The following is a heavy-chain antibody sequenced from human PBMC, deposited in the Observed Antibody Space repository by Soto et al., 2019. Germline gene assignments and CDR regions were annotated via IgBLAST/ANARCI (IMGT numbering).Heavy chain of an antibody. CDR3: ATTNWNHNWFDP. CDR1: GYSISSGYY. V-gene: IGHV4-38-2*01. Sequence: SETLSLTCAVSGYSISSGYYWGWIRQPPGKGLEWIGSIYHSGSTYYNPSLKSRVTISVDTSKNQFSLKLSSVTAADTAVYYCATTNWNHNWFDPWGQGTLVTVSS. D-gene: IGHD1-1*01. J-gene: IGHJ5*02. CDR2: IYHSGST.